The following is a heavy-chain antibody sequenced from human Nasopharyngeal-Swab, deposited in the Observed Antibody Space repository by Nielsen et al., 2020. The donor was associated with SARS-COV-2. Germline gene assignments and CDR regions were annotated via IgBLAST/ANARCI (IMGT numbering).Heavy chain of an antibody. V-gene: IGHV3-53*05. Sequence: GGSLRLSCAASGFPVSSNYMSWVRPAPGKGLEWVSVIYSGGSTYYIDSVKGRFTVSRDNSRNTLYLQMNSLRPEDTAVYYCAREKAVAGIGGYHYYGMDVWGQGTTVTVSS. J-gene: IGHJ6*02. CDR2: IYSGGST. CDR3: AREKAVAGIGGYHYYGMDV. CDR1: GFPVSSNY. D-gene: IGHD6-19*01.